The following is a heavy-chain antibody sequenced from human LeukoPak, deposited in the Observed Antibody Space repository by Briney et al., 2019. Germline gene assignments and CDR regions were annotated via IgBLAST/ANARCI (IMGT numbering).Heavy chain of an antibody. J-gene: IGHJ4*02. Sequence: PGGSLRLSCAASRLTFSSYSMNWVRQAPGKGLEWVSSISSSSSYIYYADSVKGRFTISRDNAKNSLYLQMNSLRAEDTAVYYCAKDPFEREGIVVVPAATYFDYWGQGTLVTVSS. CDR1: RLTFSSYS. D-gene: IGHD2-2*01. CDR2: ISSSSSYI. V-gene: IGHV3-21*04. CDR3: AKDPFEREGIVVVPAATYFDY.